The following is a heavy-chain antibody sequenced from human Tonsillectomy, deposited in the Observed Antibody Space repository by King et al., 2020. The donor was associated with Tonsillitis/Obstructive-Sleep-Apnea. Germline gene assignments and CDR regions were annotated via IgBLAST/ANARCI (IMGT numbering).Heavy chain of an antibody. V-gene: IGHV3-30*18. Sequence: VRLVESGGGVVPPGRSLRLSCAASGFSFSKHGMPWVRQAPGKGLEWVAGISDDGSNEFYGDSVKGRFTISRDNSKNTLSLQMNSLRVEDTAVFYCVKDLGRITIFALDFWGKGTTVTVSS. CDR2: ISDDGSNE. J-gene: IGHJ6*04. D-gene: IGHD3-3*01. CDR1: GFSFSKHG. CDR3: VKDLGRITIFALDF.